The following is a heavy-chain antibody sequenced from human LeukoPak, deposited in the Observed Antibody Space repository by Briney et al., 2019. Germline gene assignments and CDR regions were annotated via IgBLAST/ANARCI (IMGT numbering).Heavy chain of an antibody. D-gene: IGHD2-15*01. J-gene: IGHJ4*02. CDR2: ISAYNGNT. CDR1: GYTFTGFY. V-gene: IGHV1-18*04. Sequence: GASVKVSCKASGYTFTGFYIHWVRQAPGLGLEWMGWISAYNGNTNYAQKLQGRVTMTTDTSTSTAYMELRSLRSDDTAVYYCARAIASDYWGQGTLVTVSS. CDR3: ARAIASDY.